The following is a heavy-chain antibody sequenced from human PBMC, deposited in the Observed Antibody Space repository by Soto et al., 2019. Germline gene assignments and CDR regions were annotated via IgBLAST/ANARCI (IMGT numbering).Heavy chain of an antibody. CDR3: APKIWSGYDNWFDP. J-gene: IGHJ5*02. CDR1: GDTLTELS. CDR2: FDPEDGET. V-gene: IGHV1-24*01. Sequence: VSVKVCCKVSGDTLTELSMHWVRHAPGKGLEWMGGFDPEDGETIYAQKFQGRVTMTEDTSTDTAYMELSSLRSEDTAVYYCAPKIWSGYDNWFDPWGQGTLVTVSS. D-gene: IGHD3-3*01.